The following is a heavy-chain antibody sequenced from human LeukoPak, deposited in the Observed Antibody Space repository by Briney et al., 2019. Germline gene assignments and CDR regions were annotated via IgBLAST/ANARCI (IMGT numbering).Heavy chain of an antibody. CDR3: ARGYSSGWYFDY. CDR2: IKEDGSEK. J-gene: IGHJ4*02. CDR1: GFTFSSYW. Sequence: PGGSLRLSCAASGFTFSSYWVSWVRQAPGKGLEWVANIKEDGSEKYYVDSVKGRFTISRDNAQNSLYLQMNSLRAEDTAVYYCARGYSSGWYFDYWGQGTLVTVSS. V-gene: IGHV3-7*04. D-gene: IGHD6-19*01.